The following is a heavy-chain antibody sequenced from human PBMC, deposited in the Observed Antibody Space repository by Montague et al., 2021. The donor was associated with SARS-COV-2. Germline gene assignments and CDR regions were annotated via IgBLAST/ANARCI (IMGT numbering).Heavy chain of an antibody. V-gene: IGHV4-4*02. CDR2: IYHSGST. J-gene: IGHJ4*02. Sequence: SETLSLTCAVSGGSISSSNWWSWVRQPPGKGLEWIGEIYHSGSTNYNPSLKSRVTISVDKSRNQFSLKLSSVTAADTAVYYCARAWGAIEKNFDYWGQGTLVTVSS. CDR1: GGSISSSNW. CDR3: ARAWGAIEKNFDY. D-gene: IGHD3-16*01.